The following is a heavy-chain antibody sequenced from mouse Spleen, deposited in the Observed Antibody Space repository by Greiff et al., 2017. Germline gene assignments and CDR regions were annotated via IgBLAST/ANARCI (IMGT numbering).Heavy chain of an antibody. J-gene: IGHJ4*01. V-gene: IGHV1-4*01. CDR3: ARDDYPYAMDY. D-gene: IGHD2-4*01. Sequence: VKVVESGAELARPGASVKMSCKASGYTFTSYTMHWVKQRPGQGLEWIGYINTSSGYTNYNQKFKDKATLTADKSSSTAYMQLSSLTSEDSAVYYCARDDYPYAMDYWGQGTSVTVSS. CDR1: GYTFTSYT. CDR2: INTSSGYT.